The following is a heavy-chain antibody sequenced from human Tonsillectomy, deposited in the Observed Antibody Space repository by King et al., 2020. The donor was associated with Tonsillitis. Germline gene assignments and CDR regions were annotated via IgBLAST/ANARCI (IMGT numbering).Heavy chain of an antibody. CDR3: ASSPAQEVSISSFTLDY. Sequence: VQLQESGPGLVKPSQTLSLTCAVSGDSVSSGGYSWGWIRQPPGMGLEWIGYIYYSGSTYYNPSLKSRVTISVDTSRNQFSLKLTSRTAADTAVYYCASSPAQEVSISSFTLDYWGQGGLVTVSS. D-gene: IGHD6-13*01. CDR1: GDSVSSGGYS. CDR2: IYYSGST. V-gene: IGHV4-30-4*07. J-gene: IGHJ4*02.